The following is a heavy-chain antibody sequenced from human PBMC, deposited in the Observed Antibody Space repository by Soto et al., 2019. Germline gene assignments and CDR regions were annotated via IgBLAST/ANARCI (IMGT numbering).Heavy chain of an antibody. J-gene: IGHJ5*02. V-gene: IGHV1-69*01. CDR2: IIPILGST. Sequence: QVQLLQSGAELREPGSSVRVSCTPSGGTFVSSAFAWVRQAPGGKIEWMGGIIPILGSTKYAEKFLGRLTIRADDSSRTAYLELSSLTFDDTAVYFCAKKNPHGDSNKAWLDPWGQGTLFTVST. CDR3: AKKNPHGDSNKAWLDP. CDR1: GGTFVSSA. D-gene: IGHD2-8*01.